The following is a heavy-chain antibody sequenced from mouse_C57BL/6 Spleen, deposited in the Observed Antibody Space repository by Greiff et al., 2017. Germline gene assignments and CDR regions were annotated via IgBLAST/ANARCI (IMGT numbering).Heavy chain of an antibody. D-gene: IGHD2-4*01. Sequence: QVQLKQSGAELVKPGASVKISCKASGYAFSSYWVNWVKQRPGKGLEWIGQIYPGDGDTNYNGKFKGKATLTADKSSSTAYMQLSSLTSEDSAVYFCARWDDYDGGAGAYWGQGTLVTVSA. V-gene: IGHV1-80*01. CDR3: ARWDDYDGGAGAY. CDR2: IYPGDGDT. J-gene: IGHJ3*01. CDR1: GYAFSSYW.